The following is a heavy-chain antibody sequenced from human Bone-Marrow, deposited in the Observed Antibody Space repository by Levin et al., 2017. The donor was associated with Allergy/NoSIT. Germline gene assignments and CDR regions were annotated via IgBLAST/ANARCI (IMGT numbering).Heavy chain of an antibody. CDR1: GFTFSNYA. V-gene: IGHV3-23*01. CDR3: AKGIRFCSTSRCYSDYFYGMDA. J-gene: IGHJ6*02. CDR2: ISDSDGST. Sequence: PGGSLRLSCAASGFTFSNYAMSWVRQAPGKGLEWVSGISDSDGSTYYADSVKGRFTISRDNSKNTLYLQMNSLRVEDTAVYYCAKGIRFCSTSRCYSDYFYGMDAWGQGTTVTVSS. D-gene: IGHD2-2*02.